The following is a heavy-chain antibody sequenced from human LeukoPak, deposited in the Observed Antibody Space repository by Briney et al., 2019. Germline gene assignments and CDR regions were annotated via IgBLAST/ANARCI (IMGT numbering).Heavy chain of an antibody. J-gene: IGHJ3*02. CDR2: ISSSSGYI. CDR1: GFIFSSYS. D-gene: IGHD5-24*01. Sequence: GGSLRLSCAASGFIFSSYSINWVRQAPGKGLEWVSFISSSSGYIHYADSVKGLFTISRDNAKNSLYLQMNSLRAEDTAVYCGARSLVEIALGAFDIWGQGTMVTVSS. V-gene: IGHV3-21*01. CDR3: ARSLVEIALGAFDI.